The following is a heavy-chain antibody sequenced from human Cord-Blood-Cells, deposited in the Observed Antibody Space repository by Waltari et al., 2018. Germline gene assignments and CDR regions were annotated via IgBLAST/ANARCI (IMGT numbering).Heavy chain of an antibody. D-gene: IGHD3-22*01. CDR3: ARRGYYDSSGYYPYDAFDI. Sequence: QVQLQESGPGLVKPSETLSLTCTVSGGSIRSYYCSWIRQPPGKGLAWIGYIYYSGSTNYNPSLKSRVTISVDTSKNQFSLKLSSVTAADTAVYYCARRGYYDSSGYYPYDAFDIWGQGTMVTVSS. CDR1: GGSIRSYY. V-gene: IGHV4-59*08. CDR2: IYYSGST. J-gene: IGHJ3*02.